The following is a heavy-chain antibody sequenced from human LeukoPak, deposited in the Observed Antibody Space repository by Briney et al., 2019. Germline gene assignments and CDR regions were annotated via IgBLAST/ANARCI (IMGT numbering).Heavy chain of an antibody. J-gene: IGHJ4*02. D-gene: IGHD6-19*01. CDR2: IYYSGST. CDR3: ARVDVYSSGWYVVDY. V-gene: IGHV4-59*01. Sequence: PSETLSLTWTVSGGSISSYYRSWMRQPPGKGLESIGYIYYSGSTNYNPSLKSRVTISVDTSKNQFSLKLSSVTAADTAVYYCARVDVYSSGWYVVDYWGQGTLVTVSS. CDR1: GGSISSYY.